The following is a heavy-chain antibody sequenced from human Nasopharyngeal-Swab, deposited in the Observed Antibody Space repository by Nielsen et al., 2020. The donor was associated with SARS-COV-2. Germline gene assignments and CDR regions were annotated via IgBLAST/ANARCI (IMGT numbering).Heavy chain of an antibody. D-gene: IGHD3-22*01. Sequence: GESLKISCAASGFTFSSYAMSWVRQAPGKGLEWVSVIYSGGSSTYYADSVKGRFTISRDNSKNTLYLQMNSLRAEDTAVYYCAKDLDYYDRSGYYGNAFDIWGQGTMVTVSS. CDR3: AKDLDYYDRSGYYGNAFDI. CDR1: GFTFSSYA. V-gene: IGHV3-23*03. J-gene: IGHJ3*02. CDR2: IYSGGSST.